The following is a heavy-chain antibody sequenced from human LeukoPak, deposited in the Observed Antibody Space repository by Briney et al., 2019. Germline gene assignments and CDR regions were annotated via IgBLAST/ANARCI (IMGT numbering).Heavy chain of an antibody. CDR1: GYTFTSYG. D-gene: IGHD2-15*01. J-gene: IGHJ6*02. CDR2: ISAYNGNT. Sequence: GSVKVSCKASGYTFTSYGISWVRQAPGHGLEWMGWISAYNGNTNYAQKLQGRVTMTTDTSTSAAYMELRSLRSDDTAVYYCARDGVVAANYGMDVWGQGTTVTVSS. CDR3: ARDGVVAANYGMDV. V-gene: IGHV1-18*01.